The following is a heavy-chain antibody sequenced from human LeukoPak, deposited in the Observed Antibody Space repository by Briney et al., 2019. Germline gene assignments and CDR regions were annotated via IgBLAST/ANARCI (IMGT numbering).Heavy chain of an antibody. CDR1: GGSIISSSYY. D-gene: IGHD5-24*01. Sequence: PSETLSLTCTVSGGSIISSSYYWVWIPQPPGKGLEWIGSIYYSGSTYYNPSLKGRVTISVDTSKNQFSLKLSSVTAADTAVYYRARQGGGGMATIYYWGQGTLVTVSS. J-gene: IGHJ4*02. CDR2: IYYSGST. CDR3: ARQGGGGMATIYY. V-gene: IGHV4-39*01.